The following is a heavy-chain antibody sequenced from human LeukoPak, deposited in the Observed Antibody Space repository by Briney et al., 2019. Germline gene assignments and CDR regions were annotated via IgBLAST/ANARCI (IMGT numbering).Heavy chain of an antibody. CDR2: INHSGST. D-gene: IGHD3-16*01. J-gene: IGHJ6*03. CDR3: ARGVTGYYYYYYMDV. Sequence: PSETLSLTCAVYGGSFSGYYWSWIRQPPGKGLEWIGEINHSGSTNYNPSLKSRVTLSVDTSKNQFSLKLSSVTAADTAVYYCARGVTGYYYYYYMDVWGKGTTVTVSS. CDR1: GGSFSGYY. V-gene: IGHV4-34*01.